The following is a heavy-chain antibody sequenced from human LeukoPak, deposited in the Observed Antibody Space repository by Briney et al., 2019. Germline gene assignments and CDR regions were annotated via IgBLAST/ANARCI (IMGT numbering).Heavy chain of an antibody. CDR3: ARTSCGDTCYYAPYSYYNMDV. CDR2: ISPTGGST. CDR1: GYKFTNFY. J-gene: IGHJ6*03. V-gene: IGHV1-46*01. Sequence: GASVKVSCKAVGYKFTNFYIHWVRQAPGQGLEWMGIISPTGGSTTYAQKFQGRVTMTRDMSTSTVYLDLSSLRSEDTAMYYCARTSCGDTCYYAPYSYYNMDVWGKGSTVTVSS. D-gene: IGHD2-21*01.